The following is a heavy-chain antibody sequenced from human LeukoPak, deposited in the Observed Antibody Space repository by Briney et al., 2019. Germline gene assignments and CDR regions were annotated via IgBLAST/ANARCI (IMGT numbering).Heavy chain of an antibody. Sequence: SETLSLTCTVSGGSISSYYWSWIRQPPGKGLEWIGYIYYSGSTNYNPSLKSRVSISIDTSKNQFSLRLSSVTAADTALYYCARRSTVLTANYECWGQGTLVTVSS. D-gene: IGHD4-23*01. CDR1: GGSISSYY. CDR2: IYYSGST. CDR3: ARRSTVLTANYEC. V-gene: IGHV4-59*08. J-gene: IGHJ4*02.